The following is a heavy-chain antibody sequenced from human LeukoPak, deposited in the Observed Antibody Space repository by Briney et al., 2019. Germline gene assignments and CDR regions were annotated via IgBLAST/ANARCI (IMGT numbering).Heavy chain of an antibody. Sequence: SETLSLTCAVYGGSFSGYYWSWIRQPPGKGLEWIGEIDHLGGTNYNPSLKSQVTISLDTSKNQFSLKLSSATAADTAVYYCATGGRGIPAARRFKAGNWFDPWGQGTLVTVSS. CDR3: ATGGRGIPAARRFKAGNWFDP. J-gene: IGHJ5*02. V-gene: IGHV4-34*01. CDR1: GGSFSGYY. D-gene: IGHD2-2*01. CDR2: IDHLGGT.